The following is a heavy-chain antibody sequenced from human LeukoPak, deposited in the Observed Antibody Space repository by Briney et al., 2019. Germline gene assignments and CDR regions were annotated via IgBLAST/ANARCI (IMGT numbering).Heavy chain of an antibody. D-gene: IGHD2-2*02. V-gene: IGHV1-2*06. CDR2: INPNSGGT. CDR1: GYTFTGYY. CDR3: AREDGFCSSSSCYNDY. Sequence: ASVNVSCTASGYTFTGYYMHWVRQAPGQGLEWVGRINPNSGGTNYAQKFQGRVTMTRDTSISTAYMELNTLGSDDTAVYYCAREDGFCSSSSCYNDYWGQGTLVTVSS. J-gene: IGHJ4*02.